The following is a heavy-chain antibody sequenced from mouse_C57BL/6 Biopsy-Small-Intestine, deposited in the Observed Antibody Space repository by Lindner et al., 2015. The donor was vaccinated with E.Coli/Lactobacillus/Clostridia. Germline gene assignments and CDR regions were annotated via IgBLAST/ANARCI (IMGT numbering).Heavy chain of an antibody. CDR3: ARGAMDY. CDR1: GFTFSDYG. V-gene: IGHV5-17*01. CDR2: ISSGSSTI. Sequence: QLQEVWGGLVKPGGSLKLSCAASGFTFSDYGMHWVRQAPEKGLEWVAYISSGSSTIYYADTVKGRFTISRDDAKNTLFLQMTSLRSEDTATYYCARGAMDYWGQGTSVTVSS. J-gene: IGHJ4*01.